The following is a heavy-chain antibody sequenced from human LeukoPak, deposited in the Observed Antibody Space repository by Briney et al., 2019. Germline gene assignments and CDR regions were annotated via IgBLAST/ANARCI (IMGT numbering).Heavy chain of an antibody. J-gene: IGHJ4*02. CDR2: IYYSGST. Sequence: PSETLSLTCTVSGGSISSYYWSWIRQPPGKGLEWIGYIYYSGSTNYSPSLKSRVTISVDTSKNQFSLKLSSVTAADTAVYYCARGVGYCSSTSCYWEFDYWGQGTLVTVSS. D-gene: IGHD2-2*01. CDR3: ARGVGYCSSTSCYWEFDY. CDR1: GGSISSYY. V-gene: IGHV4-59*01.